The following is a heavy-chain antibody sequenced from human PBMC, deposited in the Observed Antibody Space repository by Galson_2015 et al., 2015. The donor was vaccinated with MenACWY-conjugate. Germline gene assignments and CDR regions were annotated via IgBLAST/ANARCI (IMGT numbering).Heavy chain of an antibody. CDR2: IYSGGTT. CDR1: GFTVTSDY. J-gene: IGHJ3*02. CDR3: ARYVDRTFGVVGADDAFDI. V-gene: IGHV3-53*01. Sequence: SLRLSCAASGFTVTSDYMTWVRQAPGKGLECVSIIYSGGTTYYADSVKGRSTISRDIPKNTLFLQMNSLRAEDTAVYYCARYVDRTFGVVGADDAFDIWGQGTMVTVSA. D-gene: IGHD3-3*01.